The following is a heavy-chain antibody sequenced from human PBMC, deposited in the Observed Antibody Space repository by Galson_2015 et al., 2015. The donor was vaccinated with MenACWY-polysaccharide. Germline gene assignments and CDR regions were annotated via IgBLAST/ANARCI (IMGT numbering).Heavy chain of an antibody. D-gene: IGHD2-2*01. Sequence: SDNVSCQASGYTLTSKYLQWVRQAPGQGLEWMGVVNPSSGWTAYAQKLQGRVSMTRETSTSTDYMEVSSLRSEDTAVYFGARDGTVGVSSPRGMDVWGQGTTVTVS. CDR2: VNPSSGWT. CDR3: ARDGTVGVSSPRGMDV. J-gene: IGHJ6*02. V-gene: IGHV1-46*01. CDR1: GYTLTSKY.